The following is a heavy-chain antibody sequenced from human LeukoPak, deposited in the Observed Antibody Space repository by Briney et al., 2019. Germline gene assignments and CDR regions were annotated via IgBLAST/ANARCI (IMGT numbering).Heavy chain of an antibody. D-gene: IGHD2-2*01. CDR3: AKDLCGSSTSCLPHGAFDI. CDR2: ISYDGSNK. Sequence: PGRSLRLSCAASGFTFSSYGMHWVRQAPGKGLEWVAVISYDGSNKYYADSVKGRFTTSRDNSKNTLYLQMNSLRAEDTAVYYCAKDLCGSSTSCLPHGAFDIWGQGTMVTVSS. CDR1: GFTFSSYG. V-gene: IGHV3-30*18. J-gene: IGHJ3*02.